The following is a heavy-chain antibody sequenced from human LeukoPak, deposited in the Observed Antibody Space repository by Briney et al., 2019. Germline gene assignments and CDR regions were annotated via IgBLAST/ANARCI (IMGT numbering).Heavy chain of an antibody. CDR1: GFSFSDYS. D-gene: IGHD4-11*01. CDR2: ISRIGSM. J-gene: IGHJ5*02. Sequence: GGSLRLSCAASGFSFSDYSMNWVRQAPGKGLEWVSYISRIGSMYYADSVRGRFTVSRDNAKSSLYLQINSLRAEDTAVYYCARGYSNFLVYFDPWGQGTLVTVSS. V-gene: IGHV3-48*01. CDR3: ARGYSNFLVYFDP.